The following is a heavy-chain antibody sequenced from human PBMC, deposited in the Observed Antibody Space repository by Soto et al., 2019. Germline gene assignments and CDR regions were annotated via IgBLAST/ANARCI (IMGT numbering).Heavy chain of an antibody. Sequence: SETLSLTCTVSGDSISAYSWSWVRQPPGKGLEWIGNIHYNGNTKYNPSLKSRVTISVDTSKNQFSLKVNSVTAADTAVYYCARGSTTEKVDSWGQGTLVTVSS. CDR2: IHYNGNT. CDR3: ARGSTTEKVDS. CDR1: GDSISAYS. V-gene: IGHV4-59*12. D-gene: IGHD4-17*01. J-gene: IGHJ4*02.